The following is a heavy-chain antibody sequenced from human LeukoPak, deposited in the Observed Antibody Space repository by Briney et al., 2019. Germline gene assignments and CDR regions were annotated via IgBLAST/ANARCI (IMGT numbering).Heavy chain of an antibody. V-gene: IGHV4-34*01. J-gene: IGHJ3*01. CDR3: ARGEAAAQN. CDR2: INHSGST. D-gene: IGHD6-13*01. CDR1: GGSFSGYY. Sequence: PSETLSLTCAVYGGSFSGYYWSWIRRPPGKGLEWIGEINHSGSTNYNPSLKSRVTISVDTSKNQFSLKLSSVTAADTAVYYCARGEAAAQNWGQGTMVTVSS.